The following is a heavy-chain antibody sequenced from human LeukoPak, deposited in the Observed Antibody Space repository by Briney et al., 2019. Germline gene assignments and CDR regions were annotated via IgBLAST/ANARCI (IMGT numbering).Heavy chain of an antibody. J-gene: IGHJ4*02. CDR1: GGSISSYY. Sequence: SETLSLTCTVSGGSISSYYWSWIRQPPGKGLEWIGYIYYSGSTNYNPSLKSRVTISVDTSKNQFSLKLSSVTAADTAVYYCARHRITIFGVVPTGPDYWGQGTLVTVSS. D-gene: IGHD3-3*01. V-gene: IGHV4-59*01. CDR3: ARHRITIFGVVPTGPDY. CDR2: IYYSGST.